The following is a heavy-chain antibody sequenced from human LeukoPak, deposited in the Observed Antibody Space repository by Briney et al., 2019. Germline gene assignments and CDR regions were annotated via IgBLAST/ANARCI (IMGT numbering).Heavy chain of an antibody. CDR3: ATPRNYDILTRFFYFDY. V-gene: IGHV1-69*05. CDR2: IIPIFGTA. CDR1: GGTFSSYA. D-gene: IGHD3-9*01. Sequence: SVKVSCKASGGTFSSYAISWVRQAPGQGLEWMGRIIPIFGTANYAQKFQGRVTITTDESTSTAYMELSGLRSEDTAVYYCATPRNYDILTRFFYFDYWGQGTLVTVSS. J-gene: IGHJ4*02.